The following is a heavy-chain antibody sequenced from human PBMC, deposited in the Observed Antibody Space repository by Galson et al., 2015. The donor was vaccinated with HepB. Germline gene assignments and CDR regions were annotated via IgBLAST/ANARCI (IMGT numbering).Heavy chain of an antibody. CDR3: ARDSYSGSYYWFDY. D-gene: IGHD1-26*01. V-gene: IGHV3-30-3*01. CDR2: ISYDGSNK. J-gene: IGHJ4*02. CDR1: GFTFSSYA. Sequence: RLSCAASGFTFSSYAMHWVRQAPGKGLEWVAVISYDGSNKYYADSVKGRFTISRDNSKNTLYLQMNSLRAEDTAVYYCARDSYSGSYYWFDYWGQGTLVTVSS.